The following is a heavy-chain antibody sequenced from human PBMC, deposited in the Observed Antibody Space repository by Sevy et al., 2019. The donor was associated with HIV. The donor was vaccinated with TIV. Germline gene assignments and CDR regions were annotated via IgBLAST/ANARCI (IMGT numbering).Heavy chain of an antibody. CDR2: ISSSGSTI. V-gene: IGHV3-11*01. D-gene: IGHD3-22*01. CDR1: GFTFSDYY. J-gene: IGHJ2*01. CDR3: ARAPPYYYDSSGYCSLSKYWYFDL. Sequence: GGSLRLSCAASGFTFSDYYMSWIRQAPGKGLEWVSYISSSGSTIYYADSVKGRFTISRDNAKNSLYLQMNSLRAEDTAVYYCARAPPYYYDSSGYCSLSKYWYFDLWGRGTLVTVSS.